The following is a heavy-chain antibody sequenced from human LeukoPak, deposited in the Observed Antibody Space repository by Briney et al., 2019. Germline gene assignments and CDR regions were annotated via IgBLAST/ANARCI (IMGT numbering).Heavy chain of an antibody. Sequence: SGTLSLTCTVSGGSISSYYWSWIRQPAGKGLEWIGRIYTSGSTNYNPSLKSRVTMSVDTSKNQFSLKLSSVTAADTAVYYCARDRPSGHYYDSSGYGYYFDYWGQGTLVTVSS. CDR2: IYTSGST. V-gene: IGHV4-4*07. CDR3: ARDRPSGHYYDSSGYGYYFDY. CDR1: GGSISSYY. J-gene: IGHJ4*02. D-gene: IGHD3-22*01.